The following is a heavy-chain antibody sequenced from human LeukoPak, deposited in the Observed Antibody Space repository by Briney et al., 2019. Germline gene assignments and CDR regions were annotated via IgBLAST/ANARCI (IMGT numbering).Heavy chain of an antibody. J-gene: IGHJ4*02. Sequence: HGESLRISCKSSGFDFTAYEIAWVRQMPGKGLEWMGNIYSGGSNGRYSPSFQGQVTMSADKSITTVYLQWSSLKASDTAMYYCARHFHSAWFGFWGQGSLVTVSS. V-gene: IGHV5-51*01. D-gene: IGHD5-18*01. CDR3: ARHFHSAWFGF. CDR1: GFDFTAYE. CDR2: IYSGGSNG.